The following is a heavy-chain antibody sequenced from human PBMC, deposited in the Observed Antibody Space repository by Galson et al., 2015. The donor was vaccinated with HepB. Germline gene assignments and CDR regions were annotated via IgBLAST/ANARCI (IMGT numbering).Heavy chain of an antibody. CDR1: GFAFSTNA. CDR2: ISGSGGSA. Sequence: SLRLSCAASGFAFSTNAMSWVRQAPGKGLEWVSTISGSGGSAYYADSVKGRFTISRDSSNNTLYLQMNSLRAEDTAVYYCAKTLYSSSCADFDYWGPGTLVTVSS. J-gene: IGHJ4*02. V-gene: IGHV3-23*01. D-gene: IGHD6-13*01. CDR3: AKTLYSSSCADFDY.